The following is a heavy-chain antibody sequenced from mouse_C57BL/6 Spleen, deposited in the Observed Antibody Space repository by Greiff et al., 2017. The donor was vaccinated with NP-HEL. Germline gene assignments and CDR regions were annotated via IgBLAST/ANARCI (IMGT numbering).Heavy chain of an antibody. J-gene: IGHJ1*03. D-gene: IGHD1-1*01. CDR1: GFTFSSYA. CDR3: ARDEDYYYGSSYWYFDV. CDR2: ISDGGSYT. Sequence: EVQLVESGGGLVKPGGSLKLSCAASGFTFSSYAMSWVRQTPEKRLEWVATISDGGSYTYYPDNVKGRFTISRDNAKNNLYLQMSHLKSEDTAMYYCARDEDYYYGSSYWYFDVWGTGTTVTVSS. V-gene: IGHV5-4*01.